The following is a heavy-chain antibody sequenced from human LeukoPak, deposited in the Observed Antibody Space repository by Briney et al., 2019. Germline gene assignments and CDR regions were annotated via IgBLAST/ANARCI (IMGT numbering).Heavy chain of an antibody. Sequence: GGSLRLSCAASGFTFSSYAMSWVRQAPGKGLEWVSAISGSGGSTYYADSVKGRFTISRDNSKNTLYLQMNSLRAEDTAVYYCAKGPPIRQWLVEYYFDYWGQGTLVTVSS. V-gene: IGHV3-23*01. CDR1: GFTFSSYA. CDR3: AKGPPIRQWLVEYYFDY. CDR2: ISGSGGST. D-gene: IGHD6-19*01. J-gene: IGHJ4*02.